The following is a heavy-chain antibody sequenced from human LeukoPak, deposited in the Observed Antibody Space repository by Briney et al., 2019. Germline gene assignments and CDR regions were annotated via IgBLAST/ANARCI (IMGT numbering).Heavy chain of an antibody. CDR2: INPNSGGT. D-gene: IGHD3-22*01. CDR3: ARSFGYYDSSGYYYGPYYFDY. V-gene: IGHV1-2*02. CDR1: GYTFTGYY. J-gene: IGHJ4*02. Sequence: ASVKVSCKASGYTFTGYYMHWVRQAPGQGLEWMGWINPNSGGTNYAQKFQGRVTMTRDTSISTAYMELSRLRSDDTAVYYCARSFGYYDSSGYYYGPYYFDYWGQGTLVTVSS.